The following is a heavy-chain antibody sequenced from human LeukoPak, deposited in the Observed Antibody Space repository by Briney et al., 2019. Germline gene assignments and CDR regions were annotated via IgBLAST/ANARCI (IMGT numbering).Heavy chain of an antibody. CDR3: AQTLESYDFWSGYYRDY. CDR2: ISYDGSNK. J-gene: IGHJ4*02. CDR1: GFTFSSYG. Sequence: GRSLRLSCAASGFTFSSYGMHWVRQAPGKGLEWVAVISYDGSNKYYADSVKGRFTISRDNSKNTLYLQMNSLRAEDTAVYYCAQTLESYDFWSGYYRDYWGQGTLVTVSS. V-gene: IGHV3-30*03. D-gene: IGHD3-3*01.